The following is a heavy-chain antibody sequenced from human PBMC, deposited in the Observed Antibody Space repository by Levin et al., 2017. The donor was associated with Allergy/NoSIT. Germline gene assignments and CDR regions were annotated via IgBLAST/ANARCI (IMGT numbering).Heavy chain of an antibody. CDR2: TYYRSYWKN. V-gene: IGHV6-1*01. D-gene: IGHD1-14*01. Sequence: PSETLSLTCAISGDSVSSNIATWNWLRQSPSRGLEWLGRTYYRSYWKNDYAVSVKSRITVSPDTSRNQFSLQLTSVTPDDTAVYYCARDGPAISVFDYWGQGIQVTVSS. CDR1: GDSVSSNIAT. J-gene: IGHJ4*02. CDR3: ARDGPAISVFDY.